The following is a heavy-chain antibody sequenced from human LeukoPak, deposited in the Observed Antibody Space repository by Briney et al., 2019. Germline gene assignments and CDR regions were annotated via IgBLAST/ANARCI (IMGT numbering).Heavy chain of an antibody. CDR1: GGSISSSSYY. J-gene: IGHJ5*02. V-gene: IGHV4-39*01. Sequence: PSETLSLTCTVSGGSISSSSYYWGWIRQPPGKGLVWIGSIYYSGSTYYNPSLKSRVTISVDTSKNQFSLKLSSVTAADTAVYYCARRPIAAHYWFDPWGQGTLVTVSS. D-gene: IGHD6-6*01. CDR2: IYYSGST. CDR3: ARRPIAAHYWFDP.